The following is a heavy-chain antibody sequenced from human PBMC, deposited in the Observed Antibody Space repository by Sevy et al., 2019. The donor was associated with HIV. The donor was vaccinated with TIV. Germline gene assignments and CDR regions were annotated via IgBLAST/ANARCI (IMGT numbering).Heavy chain of an antibody. Sequence: GGSLRLSCIASGFNFNDYAMHWDREVPGKGLEWVSGINWFGTIIGYGDSVKGRFTISRDNARKSVYLEMNSLSPEDTALYYCAKDLAQGGTLNFYYYGMDFWGQGTTVTVSS. CDR1: GFNFNDYA. D-gene: IGHD3-16*01. V-gene: IGHV3-9*01. J-gene: IGHJ6*02. CDR2: INWFGTII. CDR3: AKDLAQGGTLNFYYYGMDF.